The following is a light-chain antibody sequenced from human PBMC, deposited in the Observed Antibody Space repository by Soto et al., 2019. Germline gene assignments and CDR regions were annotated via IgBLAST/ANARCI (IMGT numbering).Light chain of an antibody. Sequence: QSALTQPASVSGSPGQSITISCTGTSSDVGSYKLVSWYQQHPGKAPKLMIYEGSKRPSGVSNRFSGSKSGNTASLTISGLQAEDEADYYCCSYAGGRTLVFGGGTKLTVL. V-gene: IGLV2-23*01. J-gene: IGLJ3*02. CDR1: SSDVGSYKL. CDR3: CSYAGGRTLV. CDR2: EGS.